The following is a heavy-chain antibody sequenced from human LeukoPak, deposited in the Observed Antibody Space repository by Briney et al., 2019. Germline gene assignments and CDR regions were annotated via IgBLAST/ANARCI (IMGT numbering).Heavy chain of an antibody. CDR3: ARVGTGSWYFDL. Sequence: GGSLRLSCAASGFTFSNYGMSWVRQAPGKGLEWVSAISGSGGSTYYADSVKGRFTISRDNSKNTLYLQMSSLRAEDTAVYYCARVGTGSWYFDLWGRGTLVTFSS. CDR2: ISGSGGST. J-gene: IGHJ2*01. CDR1: GFTFSNYG. D-gene: IGHD3-10*01. V-gene: IGHV3-23*01.